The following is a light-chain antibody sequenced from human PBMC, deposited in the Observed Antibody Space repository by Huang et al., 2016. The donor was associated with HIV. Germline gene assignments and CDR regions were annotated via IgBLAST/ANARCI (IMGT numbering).Light chain of an antibody. CDR2: AAS. CDR1: QRIRSY. V-gene: IGKV1-39*01. Sequence: DIQMTQSPSSLSASVGDRVTITCRASQRIRSYLNLYQQKPGKAPKLLIYAASSLQIGVPSRFSGSGSGTYYTLTISSLQPEDFATYYCQQSYSTLRYTFGQGTKLEIK. J-gene: IGKJ2*01. CDR3: QQSYSTLRYT.